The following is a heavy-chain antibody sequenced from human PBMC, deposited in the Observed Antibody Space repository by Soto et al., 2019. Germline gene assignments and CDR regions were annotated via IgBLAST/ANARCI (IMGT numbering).Heavy chain of an antibody. D-gene: IGHD1-26*01. J-gene: IGHJ4*02. CDR2: SRPDTDDR. Sequence: VQLVESGGGLVQPGGSLRLSCVASGFNFSRYWMNWVRQAPGKGLEWVANSRPDTDDRFHADSVKGRFSISRDNAKRSLFLQMNSLRVEDTAVYYCAREDGTFDYWGQGTLVTVSS. CDR3: AREDGTFDY. CDR1: GFNFSRYW. V-gene: IGHV3-7*04.